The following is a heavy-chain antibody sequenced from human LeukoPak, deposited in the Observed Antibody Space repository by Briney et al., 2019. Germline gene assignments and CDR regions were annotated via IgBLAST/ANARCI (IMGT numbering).Heavy chain of an antibody. D-gene: IGHD3-3*01. J-gene: IGHJ5*02. Sequence: PGGSLRLSCAASGFTFDDYAMSWVRQAPGKGLEWVSAISGSGGSTYYADSVKGRFTISRDNSKNTLYLQMNSLRAEDTAVYYCAKNYDPRPYNWFDPWGQGTLVTVSS. V-gene: IGHV3-23*01. CDR1: GFTFDDYA. CDR3: AKNYDPRPYNWFDP. CDR2: ISGSGGST.